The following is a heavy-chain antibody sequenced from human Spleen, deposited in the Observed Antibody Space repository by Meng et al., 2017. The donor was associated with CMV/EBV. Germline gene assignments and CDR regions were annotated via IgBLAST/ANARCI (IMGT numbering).Heavy chain of an antibody. V-gene: IGHV1-2*02. CDR3: ARALVVIAIRVDAFDI. CDR2: INPNSGGT. CDR1: GYTFTSYD. D-gene: IGHD2-21*01. J-gene: IGHJ3*02. Sequence: ASVNVSCKASGYTFTSYDINWVRQAPGQGLEWLGWINPNSGGTNYAQKFQGRVTMTRDTSISTAYMELSRLRSDDTAVYYCARALVVIAIRVDAFDIWGQGTMVTVSS.